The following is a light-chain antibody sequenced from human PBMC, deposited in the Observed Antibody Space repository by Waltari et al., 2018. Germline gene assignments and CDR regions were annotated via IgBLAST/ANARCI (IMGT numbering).Light chain of an antibody. CDR2: GAS. CDR1: QSVGSN. V-gene: IGKV3-15*01. CDR3: QQYKNWPWT. J-gene: IGKJ1*01. Sequence: EMVMTQSPATLSVSPGERATLSCRASQSVGSNVAWYQQKPGQAPRLLIYGASTRATVIPARFSGSGSGTEFTLTISSLQSEDFAVYYCQQYKNWPWTFGLGTKVEIK.